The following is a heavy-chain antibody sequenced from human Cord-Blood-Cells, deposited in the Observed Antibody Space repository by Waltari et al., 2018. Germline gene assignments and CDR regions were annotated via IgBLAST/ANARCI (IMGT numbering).Heavy chain of an antibody. Sequence: QVQLVQSGAEVKKPGSSVKVSCKASGGTFSSYAISWVRQAPGQGLEWLGGISPIFGTANYLQEVQGRVTIAADESTSTDYVVLSSLRSDHTAVYYFARATLPCGEQTTSPYFDDWGQGTLFT. J-gene: IGHJ4*02. V-gene: IGHV1-69*01. CDR1: GGTFSSYA. CDR3: ARATLPCGEQTTSPYFDD. CDR2: ISPIFGTA. D-gene: IGHD2-2*01.